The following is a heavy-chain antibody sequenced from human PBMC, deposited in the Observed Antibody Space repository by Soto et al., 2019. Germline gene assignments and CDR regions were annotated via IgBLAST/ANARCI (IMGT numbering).Heavy chain of an antibody. CDR2: IYYSGST. V-gene: IGHV4-59*01. CDR1: GGSISSYY. CDR3: ARDGRAAAGTDYYYGMDV. D-gene: IGHD6-13*01. Sequence: SETLSLTCTVSGGSISSYYWSWIRQPRGKGLEWIGYIYYSGSTNYNPSLKSRVTISVDTSKNQFSLKLSSVTAADTAVYYCARDGRAAAGTDYYYGMDVWGQGTTVTVSS. J-gene: IGHJ6*02.